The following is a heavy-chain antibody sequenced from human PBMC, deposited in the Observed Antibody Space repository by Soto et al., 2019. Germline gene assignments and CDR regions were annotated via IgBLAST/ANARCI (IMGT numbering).Heavy chain of an antibody. Sequence: WGSPGISCAASAFTFWSYAVGLVLQAPGEGVERVANKKQDGSGKYYVDSVKGRFTISRDNAKNSLYLQMNSLRAEDTAVYYCASSIRYYDFWSGYYPYYYYYMDVWGKGTTVTVSS. V-gene: IGHV3-7*01. CDR3: ASSIRYYDFWSGYYPYYYYYMDV. CDR1: AFTFWSYA. J-gene: IGHJ6*03. D-gene: IGHD3-3*01. CDR2: KKQDGSGK.